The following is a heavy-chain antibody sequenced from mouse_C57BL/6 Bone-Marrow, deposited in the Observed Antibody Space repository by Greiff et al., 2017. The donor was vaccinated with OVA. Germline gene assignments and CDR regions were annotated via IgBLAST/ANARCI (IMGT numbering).Heavy chain of an antibody. J-gene: IGHJ4*01. D-gene: IGHD2-1*01. CDR2: IWRGGST. CDR3: AKIAIYYGKKRYAMDY. Sequence: QVQLKESGPGLVQPSQSLSITCTVSGFSLTSYGVHWVRQSPGKGLEWLGVIWRGGSTDYNAAFMSRLSITKDNSKSQVFFKMNSLQADDTAIYYCAKIAIYYGKKRYAMDYWGQGTSVTVSS. CDR1: GFSLTSYG. V-gene: IGHV2-5*01.